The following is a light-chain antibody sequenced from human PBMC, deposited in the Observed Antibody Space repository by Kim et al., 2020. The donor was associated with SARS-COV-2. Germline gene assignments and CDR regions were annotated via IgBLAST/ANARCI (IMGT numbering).Light chain of an antibody. CDR2: YDS. CDR1: NIGSKS. Sequence: APGKTARTTCGGNNIGSKSVHWYQQKPGQAPVLGIYYDSDRPAGIPERFSGSNSGNTATLTIRRVEARDEADYYCQVWDSSSDHWVFGGGTQLTVL. J-gene: IGLJ3*02. CDR3: QVWDSSSDHWV. V-gene: IGLV3-21*04.